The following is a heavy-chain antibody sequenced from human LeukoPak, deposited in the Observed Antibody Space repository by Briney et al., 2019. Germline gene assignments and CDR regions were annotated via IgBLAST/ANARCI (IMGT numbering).Heavy chain of an antibody. CDR1: GGSISSSSYY. V-gene: IGHV4-39*01. J-gene: IGHJ4*02. Sequence: SETLSLTCTVSGGSISSSSYYWVWIRQPPGKGLEWIGSIYYGGSTYYNPSLKSRVTISVDTSKNQFSLKLSSVTAADTAVYYCARHRRGRGITMIVADWGQGTLVTVSS. D-gene: IGHD3-22*01. CDR2: IYYGGST. CDR3: ARHRRGRGITMIVAD.